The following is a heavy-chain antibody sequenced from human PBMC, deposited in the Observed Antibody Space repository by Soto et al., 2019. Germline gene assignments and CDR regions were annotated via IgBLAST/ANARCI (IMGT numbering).Heavy chain of an antibody. CDR3: ARGDKARDGSNL. J-gene: IGHJ4*02. CDR2: ISYDGSYE. D-gene: IGHD5-12*01. V-gene: IGHV3-30*03. Sequence: QVRLVESGGGVVQPGRSLRLSCEASGFSFSNYGMHWVRQAPGKGLEWVAVISYDGSYEFYADSVKGRFTISRDNSKNTLFLQMNSLRVEDTAVFYCARGDKARDGSNLWGLGTLVTVSS. CDR1: GFSFSNYG.